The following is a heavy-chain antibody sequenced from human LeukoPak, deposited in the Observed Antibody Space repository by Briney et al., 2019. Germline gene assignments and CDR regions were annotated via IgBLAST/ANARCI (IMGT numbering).Heavy chain of an antibody. J-gene: IGHJ3*02. CDR3: AGIPDVLMVYSHAFDI. D-gene: IGHD2-8*01. CDR2: IYHSGST. V-gene: IGHV4-38-2*01. CDR1: GYSITSGYH. Sequence: SETLSLTCAVSGYSITSGYHWGWIRQPPGKGLEWIGSIYHSGSTYYNPSLKRRVTISVDTSKNQFSLKLSSVTAADTAVYYCAGIPDVLMVYSHAFDIWGQGTMVTVSS.